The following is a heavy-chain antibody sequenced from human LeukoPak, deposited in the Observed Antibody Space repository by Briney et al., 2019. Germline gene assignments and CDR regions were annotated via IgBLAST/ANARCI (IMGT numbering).Heavy chain of an antibody. CDR1: GYTFTSYD. D-gene: IGHD1-26*01. CDR2: MNPNSGHT. Sequence: ASVKVTCKASGYTFTSYDIIWVRQASGQGLEWMGWMNPNSGHTGYAQQFKGRVTMTRTTSISTAYMELTSLTSEDSAVYYCARSIVGVRKRNDDWGQGNLDTVSS. CDR3: ARSIVGVRKRNDD. V-gene: IGHV1-8*01. J-gene: IGHJ1*01.